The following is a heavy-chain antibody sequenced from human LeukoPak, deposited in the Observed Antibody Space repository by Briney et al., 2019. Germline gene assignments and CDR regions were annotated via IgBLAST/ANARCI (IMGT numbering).Heavy chain of an antibody. V-gene: IGHV3-23*01. CDR3: AKDQQAIFDY. CDR2: ISGSGGGT. D-gene: IGHD2-2*01. J-gene: IGHJ4*02. CDR1: GFTFSDYY. Sequence: PGGSLRLSCAASGFTFSDYYMSWVRQAPGKGLEWVSAISGSGGGTYYADSVKGRFTISRDNSKNTLYLQMNSLRAEDTAVYYCAKDQQAIFDYWGQGTLVTVSS.